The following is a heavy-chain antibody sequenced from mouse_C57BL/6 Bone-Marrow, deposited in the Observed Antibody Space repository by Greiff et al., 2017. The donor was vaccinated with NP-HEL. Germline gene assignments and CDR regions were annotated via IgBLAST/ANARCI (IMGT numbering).Heavy chain of an antibody. V-gene: IGHV1-81*01. J-gene: IGHJ3*01. D-gene: IGHD4-1*01. Sequence: QVQLQQSGAELARPGASVKLSCKASGYTFTSYGISWVKLRTGQGLEWIGEIYPRSGNTYYNEKFKGKATLTADKSSSTAYMELRSLTSEDSAVYFCARRWDVRTWFAYWGQGTLVTVSA. CDR2: IYPRSGNT. CDR3: ARRWDVRTWFAY. CDR1: GYTFTSYG.